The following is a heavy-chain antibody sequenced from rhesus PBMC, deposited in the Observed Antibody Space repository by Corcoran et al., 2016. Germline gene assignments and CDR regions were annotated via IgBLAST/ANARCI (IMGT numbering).Heavy chain of an antibody. V-gene: IGHV4-80*01. D-gene: IGHD4-23*01. CDR3: ARDQKLQHGYSNHFDY. CDR1: GGSFSSYW. J-gene: IGHJ4*01. CDR2: INGKSGSN. Sequence: QVQLQESGPGLVKPSETLSLTCAVSGGSFSSYWWSCIRQPPGKGLEWIGEINGKSGSNKYNPARKSRVTISKDASKNQFSLKLSAVTAADTAVYYCARDQKLQHGYSNHFDYWGQGVLVTVSS.